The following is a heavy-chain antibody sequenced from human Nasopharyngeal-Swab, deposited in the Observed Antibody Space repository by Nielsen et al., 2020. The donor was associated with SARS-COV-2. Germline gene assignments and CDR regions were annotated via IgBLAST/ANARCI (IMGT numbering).Heavy chain of an antibody. Sequence: SETLSLTCAVYGGSFSGYYWSWIRQPPGKGLEWIGEINHSGSTNYNPSLKSRVTISVDTSKNQFSLKLSSVTAADTAVYYCAGLRYSYGYNAFDIWGQGTMVTVPS. CDR1: GGSFSGYY. D-gene: IGHD5-18*01. V-gene: IGHV4-34*01. J-gene: IGHJ3*02. CDR3: AGLRYSYGYNAFDI. CDR2: INHSGST.